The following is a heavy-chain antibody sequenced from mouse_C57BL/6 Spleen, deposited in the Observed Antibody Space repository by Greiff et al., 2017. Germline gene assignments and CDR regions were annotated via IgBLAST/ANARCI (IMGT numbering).Heavy chain of an antibody. CDR3: ARRDLLRYSAY. J-gene: IGHJ3*01. D-gene: IGHD1-1*01. CDR2: INPNNGGT. V-gene: IGHV1-26*01. Sequence: EVQLQQSGPELVKPGASVKISCKASGYTFTDYYMNWVKQSHGKSLEWIGDINPNNGGTSYNQKFMGKATLTVDKSSSTAYMELRSLTSEDSAVYYCARRDLLRYSAYWGQGTLVTVSA. CDR1: GYTFTDYY.